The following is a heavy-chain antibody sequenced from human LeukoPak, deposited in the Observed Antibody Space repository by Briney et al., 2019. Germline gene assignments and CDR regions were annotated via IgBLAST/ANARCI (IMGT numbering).Heavy chain of an antibody. D-gene: IGHD2/OR15-2a*01. CDR2: IYYSGST. CDR1: GGSISSYY. V-gene: IGHV4-59*08. J-gene: IGHJ4*02. CDR3: AGHHPRNTVDF. Sequence: SETLSLTCTVSGGSISSYYWSWIRQPPGKGLEWIGYIYYSGSTNYNPSLKSRVTISVDTSKNQFSLKLSSVAAADTAVYYCAGHHPRNTVDFWGQGTLVTVSS.